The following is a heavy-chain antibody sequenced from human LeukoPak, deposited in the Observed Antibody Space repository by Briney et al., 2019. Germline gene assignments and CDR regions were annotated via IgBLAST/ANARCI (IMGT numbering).Heavy chain of an antibody. CDR1: GGSISSYY. D-gene: IGHD1-26*01. CDR2: IYYSGST. V-gene: IGHV4-59*01. CDR3: ARLVVGSPFDP. J-gene: IGHJ5*02. Sequence: SETLSLTCTVSGGSISSYYWSWIRQPPGKGLEWIGYIYYSGSTNYNPSLKSRVTISVDTSKNQFSLKLSSVTAADTVVYYCARLVVGSPFDPWGQGTLVTVSS.